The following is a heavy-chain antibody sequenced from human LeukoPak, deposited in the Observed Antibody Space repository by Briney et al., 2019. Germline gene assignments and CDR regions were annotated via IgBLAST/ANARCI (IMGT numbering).Heavy chain of an antibody. J-gene: IGHJ4*02. CDR1: GGSISGYY. V-gene: IGHV4-59*08. CDR3: ARLGIAAAKVDY. D-gene: IGHD6-13*01. CDR2: IYYSGST. Sequence: SETLSLTCTVSGGSISGYYWSWIRQPPGKGLEWIGYIYYSGSTYYNPSLKSRVTISVDTSKNQFSLKLSSVTAADTAVYYCARLGIAAAKVDYWGQGTLVTVSS.